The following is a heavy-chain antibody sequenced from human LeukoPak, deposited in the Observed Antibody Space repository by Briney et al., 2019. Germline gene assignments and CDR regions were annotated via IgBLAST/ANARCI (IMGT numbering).Heavy chain of an antibody. CDR3: AKKRGAFDI. J-gene: IGHJ3*02. CDR2: LTDSGGTT. V-gene: IGHV3-23*01. CDR1: GFTFSSYA. Sequence: TGGSLRLSCVASGFTFSSYAMGWVRQAPGKRPEWVSSLTDSGGTTYYVDSVKGRITISRDNSKNTLYLHMNSLRAEDTAMYYCAKKRGAFDIWGQGTMVTVSS. D-gene: IGHD5-24*01.